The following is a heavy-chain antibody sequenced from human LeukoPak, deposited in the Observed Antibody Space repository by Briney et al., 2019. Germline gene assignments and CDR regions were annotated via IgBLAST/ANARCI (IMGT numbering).Heavy chain of an antibody. J-gene: IGHJ4*03. CDR1: GGSFSTYY. CDR2: INHRGDT. V-gene: IGHV4-34*01. Sequence: SETLSLTCAVYGGSFSTYYWSWIRRSPGKGLEWIAEINHRGDTNYNPSVKSRVTISVDTSKNQFSLKVSSLTAADTAVYYCARGPTISETGYFDYWGQGTLVTVSS. D-gene: IGHD1-1*01. CDR3: ARGPTISETGYFDY.